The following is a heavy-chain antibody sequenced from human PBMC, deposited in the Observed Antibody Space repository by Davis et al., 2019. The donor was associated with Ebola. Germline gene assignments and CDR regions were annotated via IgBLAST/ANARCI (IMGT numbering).Heavy chain of an antibody. D-gene: IGHD6-25*01. CDR1: GGTFSSYA. V-gene: IGHV1-69*13. CDR3: ARGTRLPGSGFYGMDV. Sequence: SVKVSCKASGGTFSSYAISWVRQAPGQGLEWMGGIIPIFGTANYAQKFQGRVTITADESTSTAYMELSSLRSEDTAVYYCARGTRLPGSGFYGMDVWGQGTTVTVSS. CDR2: IIPIFGTA. J-gene: IGHJ6*02.